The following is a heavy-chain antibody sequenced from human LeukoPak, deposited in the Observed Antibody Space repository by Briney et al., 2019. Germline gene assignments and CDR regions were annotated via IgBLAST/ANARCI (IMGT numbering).Heavy chain of an antibody. CDR1: GFTFSSYE. Sequence: QTGGSLIPSCAASGFTFSSYEMNWVRQAPGKGLQWVSTITSSGNTHYADSVKGRFTISRDNSKNTLYLQMNSLRAEDTALYYCAKSMGVAATIDAFDIWGQGTMVTVSS. CDR2: ITSSGNT. CDR3: AKSMGVAATIDAFDI. D-gene: IGHD2-15*01. V-gene: IGHV3-23*01. J-gene: IGHJ3*02.